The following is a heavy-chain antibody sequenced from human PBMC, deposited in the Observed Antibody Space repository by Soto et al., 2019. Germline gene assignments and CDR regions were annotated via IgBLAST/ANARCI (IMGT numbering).Heavy chain of an antibody. CDR3: ARAPGGGNYAFDI. CDR1: GGTFSSYA. V-gene: IGHV1-69*13. D-gene: IGHD2-21*02. CDR2: ITPIFGTA. Sequence: SVKVSCKASGGTFSSYAISWVRQAPGQGLEWMGGITPIFGTANYAQKFQGRVTITADESTSTAYMELSSLRSEDTAVYYCARAPGGGNYAFDIWGQGTMVTVSS. J-gene: IGHJ3*02.